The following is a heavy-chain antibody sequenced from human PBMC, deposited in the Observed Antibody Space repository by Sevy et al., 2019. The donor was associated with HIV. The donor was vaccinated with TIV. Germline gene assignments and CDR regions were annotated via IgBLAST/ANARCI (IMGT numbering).Heavy chain of an antibody. V-gene: IGHV3-48*03. D-gene: IGHD3-22*01. J-gene: IGHJ6*02. Sequence: GGSLRLSCEASGFTFSSYEMNWVRQAPGKGLEWVSYITSSGTTIKYSDSVKGRFTISRDNAKNSLYMQMISLRAEDTALYYCAKDIGPHYYDSSGYPSPAGSYYYYGMDVWGHGTTVTVSS. CDR3: AKDIGPHYYDSSGYPSPAGSYYYYGMDV. CDR2: ITSSGTTI. CDR1: GFTFSSYE.